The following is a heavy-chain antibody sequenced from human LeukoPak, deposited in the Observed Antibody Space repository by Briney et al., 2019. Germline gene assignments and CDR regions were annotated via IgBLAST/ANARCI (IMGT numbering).Heavy chain of an antibody. CDR3: AGGAGWLIDE. V-gene: IGHV3-53*01. CDR2: IYSGGST. J-gene: IGHJ4*02. CDR1: GFTVSSNY. Sequence: GGSLRLSCAASGFTVSSNYMSWVRQAPGEGLEWVSVIYSGGSTYYADSVKGRFTISRDNAKSSIYLQMNSLRVDDTAIYYCAGGAGWLIDEWGQGTLVTVSS. D-gene: IGHD6-19*01.